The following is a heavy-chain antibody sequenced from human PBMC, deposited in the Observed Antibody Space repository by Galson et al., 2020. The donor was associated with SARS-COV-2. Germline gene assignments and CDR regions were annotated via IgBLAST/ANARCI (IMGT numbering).Heavy chain of an antibody. CDR3: ARGGRWLHIPYYYYGMDV. J-gene: IGHJ6*02. V-gene: IGHV4-34*01. CDR2: LNHSGST. CDR1: GGCFSGYY. D-gene: IGHD5-12*01. Sequence: SQASETLSLTCAVYGGCFSGYYWSWIRQPPGKGLEWSGELNHSGSTNYNPSLKSRVTISVDTSKNQFSLKLSSVTAADTAVYYCARGGRWLHIPYYYYGMDVWGQGTTVTVSS.